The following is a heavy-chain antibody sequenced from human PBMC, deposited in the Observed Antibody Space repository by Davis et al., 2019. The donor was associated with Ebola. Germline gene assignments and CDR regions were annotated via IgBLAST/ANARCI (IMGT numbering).Heavy chain of an antibody. CDR2: IYYSGST. J-gene: IGHJ5*02. D-gene: IGHD2-15*01. Sequence: MPSETLSLTCTVSGGSISSYYWSWIRQPPGKGLEWIGYIYYSGSTNYNPSLKSRVTISVDTSKNQFSLKLNSVTAADTAVYYCARALGYCRFDPWGQGTLVTVSS. CDR3: ARALGYCRFDP. CDR1: GGSISSYY. V-gene: IGHV4-59*12.